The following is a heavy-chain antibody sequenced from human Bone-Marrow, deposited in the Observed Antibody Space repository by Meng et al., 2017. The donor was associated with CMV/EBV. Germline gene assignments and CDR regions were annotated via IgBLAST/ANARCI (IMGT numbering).Heavy chain of an antibody. CDR2: IYYSGST. CDR3: ARHSLVWNYFDY. V-gene: IGHV4-39*01. CDR1: GGSINSSNYY. J-gene: IGHJ4*02. Sequence: SDTLSLTCSASGGSINSSNYYWGWIRQPPGKGLEWIGIIYYSGSTYYNPSLKSRVTISVDTSKNQFSLKLSSVTAADTAVYYCARHSLVWNYFDYWGQGTLVTVSS. D-gene: IGHD6-6*01.